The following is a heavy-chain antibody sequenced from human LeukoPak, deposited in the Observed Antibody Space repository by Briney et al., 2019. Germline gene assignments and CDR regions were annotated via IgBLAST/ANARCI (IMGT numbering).Heavy chain of an antibody. J-gene: IGHJ2*01. Sequence: SETLSLTCTVSGGSISSYYWIWIRQPPGKGLEWIGYIYYSGSTNYNPSLKSRVTISVDTSKNQFSLQLSSVTAADTAVYYCARAGYYDSSGYNWYFDLWGRGTLVAVSS. D-gene: IGHD3-22*01. CDR2: IYYSGST. CDR3: ARAGYYDSSGYNWYFDL. V-gene: IGHV4-59*01. CDR1: GGSISSYY.